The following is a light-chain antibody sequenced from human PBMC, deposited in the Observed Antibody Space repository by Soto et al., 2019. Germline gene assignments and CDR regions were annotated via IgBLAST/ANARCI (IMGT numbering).Light chain of an antibody. Sequence: QSVLTQPPSASGTPGQTVTLSFSGSGSNIGENAVNWYQHLPGTAPQLLIYSNALRPSGVPHRFSGSKSGTAGSLAISGLQSEDEAHYYCAAWDDSLKAMLFGGGTKLTVL. CDR2: SNA. V-gene: IGLV1-44*01. CDR1: GSNIGENA. J-gene: IGLJ3*02. CDR3: AAWDDSLKAML.